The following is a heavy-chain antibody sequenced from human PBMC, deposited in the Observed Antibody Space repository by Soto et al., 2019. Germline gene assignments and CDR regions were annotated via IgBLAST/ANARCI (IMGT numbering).Heavy chain of an antibody. CDR3: AREEVSVSKHYGMDV. Sequence: QVQLVESGGGVVQPGRSLRISCAASGFTCSSYDMHWVRQAPGKGLEWVAIISYDGSNKYNADSVRGRFTMSRDNSKNTLYLPMNSLSAEDTAVYYCAREEVSVSKHYGMDVWGQGTTVTVSS. CDR2: ISYDGSNK. V-gene: IGHV3-30-3*01. J-gene: IGHJ6*02. D-gene: IGHD4-4*01. CDR1: GFTCSSYD.